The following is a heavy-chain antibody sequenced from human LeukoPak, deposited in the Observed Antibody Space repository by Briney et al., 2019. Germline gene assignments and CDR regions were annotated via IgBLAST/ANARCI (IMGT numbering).Heavy chain of an antibody. CDR1: NGSISSYY. D-gene: IGHD2-15*01. CDR2: INHSGST. Sequence: SETLSLTCTVSNGSISSYYWSWIRQPPGKGLEWIGEINHSGSTNYNPSLKSRVTISVDTSKNQFSLKLSSVTAADTAVYYCARGGYSYFDYWGQGTLVTVSS. CDR3: ARGGYSYFDY. J-gene: IGHJ4*02. V-gene: IGHV4-34*01.